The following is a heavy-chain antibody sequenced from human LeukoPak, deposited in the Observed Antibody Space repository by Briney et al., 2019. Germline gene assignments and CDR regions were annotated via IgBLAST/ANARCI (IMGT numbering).Heavy chain of an antibody. J-gene: IGHJ6*02. Sequence: KPSETLSLTCTVSGGSISSYYWSWIRQPPGKGLEWIGYIYYSGSTNYNPSLKSRVTISVDTSKNQFSLKLSSVTAADTAVYYCARDKGDYYGSGSYYDYYYYGMDVWSQGTTVTVSS. CDR2: IYYSGST. CDR3: ARDKGDYYGSGSYYDYYYYGMDV. D-gene: IGHD3-10*01. CDR1: GGSISSYY. V-gene: IGHV4-59*01.